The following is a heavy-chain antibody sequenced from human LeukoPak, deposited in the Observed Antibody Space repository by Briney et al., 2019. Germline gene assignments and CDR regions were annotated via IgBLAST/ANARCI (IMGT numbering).Heavy chain of an antibody. D-gene: IGHD6-13*01. Sequence: ASVKVSCKASGYTFTGYYMHWVRQAPGQGLEWMGWINPNSGGTNYAQKFQGRVTMTRDTSISTAYMALSRPNSADTAVYYCARADIAAAGTPNSDYWGQGTLVTVSS. J-gene: IGHJ4*02. CDR1: GYTFTGYY. CDR3: ARADIAAAGTPNSDY. CDR2: INPNSGGT. V-gene: IGHV1-2*02.